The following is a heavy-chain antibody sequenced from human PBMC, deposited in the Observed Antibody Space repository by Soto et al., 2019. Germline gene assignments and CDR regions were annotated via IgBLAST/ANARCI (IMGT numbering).Heavy chain of an antibody. CDR2: ISGSGGST. CDR3: AKWALYYYGSGSYYIPQYFDY. Sequence: PGGSLRLSCAASGFTFSSYAMSWVRQAPGKGLEWVSAISGSGGSTYYADSVKGRFTISRDNSKNTLYLQMNSLRAEDTAVYYCAKWALYYYGSGSYYIPQYFDYWGQGTLVTVSS. J-gene: IGHJ4*02. CDR1: GFTFSSYA. D-gene: IGHD3-10*01. V-gene: IGHV3-23*01.